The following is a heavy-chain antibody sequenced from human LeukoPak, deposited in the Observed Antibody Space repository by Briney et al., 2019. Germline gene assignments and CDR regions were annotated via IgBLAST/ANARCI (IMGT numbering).Heavy chain of an antibody. CDR3: ASHYGDYSFFDY. CDR2: IKQDGSEK. D-gene: IGHD4-17*01. Sequence: GGSLRLSCAASGFTFSSYWMSWVRQAPGKGLEWVANIKQDGSEKYYGDSVKGRFTISRDNAKNSLYLQMNSLRAEDTAVYYCASHYGDYSFFDYWGQGTLVTVSS. J-gene: IGHJ4*02. V-gene: IGHV3-7*02. CDR1: GFTFSSYW.